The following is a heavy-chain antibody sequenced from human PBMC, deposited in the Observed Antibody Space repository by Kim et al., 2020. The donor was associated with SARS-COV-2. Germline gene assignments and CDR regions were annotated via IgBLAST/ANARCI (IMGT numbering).Heavy chain of an antibody. CDR1: GYTFTTYA. J-gene: IGHJ4*02. Sequence: ASVKVSCKASGYTFTTYAMNWVRQPPGQGLEWMGWINTNTGNPTYAQGFPGRFVYSLDTSVSRAYLQTRSQKAEDTAVYYCARSLVGATPVGKYWGQGTLVTVSS. D-gene: IGHD1-26*01. V-gene: IGHV7-4-1*02. CDR3: ARSLVGATPVGKY. CDR2: INTNTGNP.